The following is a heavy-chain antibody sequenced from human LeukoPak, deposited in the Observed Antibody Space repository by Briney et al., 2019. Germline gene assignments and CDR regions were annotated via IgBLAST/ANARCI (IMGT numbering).Heavy chain of an antibody. CDR3: ARGFYDYVWGSYRFNYFDY. J-gene: IGHJ4*02. CDR1: GYSISSGYY. D-gene: IGHD3-16*02. CDR2: IYHSGST. Sequence: SETLSLTCAASGYSISSGYYWGWIRQPPGKGLEWIGSIYHSGSTYYNPSLKSRVTISVDTSKNQFSLKLSSVTAADTAVYYCARGFYDYVWGSYRFNYFDYWGQGTLVTVSS. V-gene: IGHV4-38-2*01.